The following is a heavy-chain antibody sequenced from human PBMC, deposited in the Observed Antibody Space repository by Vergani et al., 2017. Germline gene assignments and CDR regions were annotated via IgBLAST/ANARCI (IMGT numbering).Heavy chain of an antibody. CDR3: TRHWAVVAANNWFDP. CDR1: GGSFNDYW. CDR2: IRHDGIT. V-gene: IGHV4-34*01. D-gene: IGHD2-15*01. J-gene: IGHJ5*02. Sequence: QAQLQQWGAGLLKPSETLSLTCAIYGGSFNDYWWTWIRQPPGKGLEWIGEIRHDGITHYSPSLKSRVTLSIDTSTHQFSLNLRAVTAADTSVYYCTRHWAVVAANNWFDPWGQGTLVTVSS.